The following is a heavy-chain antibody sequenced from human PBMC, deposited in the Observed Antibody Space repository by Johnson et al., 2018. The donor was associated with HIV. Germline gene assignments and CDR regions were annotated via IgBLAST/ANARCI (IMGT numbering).Heavy chain of an antibody. J-gene: IGHJ3*02. CDR1: GFTVSTNY. CDR2: IYSSGST. D-gene: IGHD1-7*01. Sequence: VQLVESGGGLIQPGGSLRLSCAASGFTVSTNYMSWVRQAPGKGLDWVSVIYSSGSTYYTDSVKGRFTTSRDNSKNTVYLQMNSLRAEDTAVYYCARDTVRGELELPDGFDIWGQGTMVTVSS. V-gene: IGHV3-53*01. CDR3: ARDTVRGELELPDGFDI.